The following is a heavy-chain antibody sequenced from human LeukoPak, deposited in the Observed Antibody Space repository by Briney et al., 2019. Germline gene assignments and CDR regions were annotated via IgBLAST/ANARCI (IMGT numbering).Heavy chain of an antibody. CDR2: ISGSGGST. J-gene: IGHJ5*02. D-gene: IGHD2-15*01. CDR3: AKHPNVVVVAATSDWFDP. V-gene: IGHV3-23*01. CDR1: GFTFSNYA. Sequence: GGSLRLSCAASGFTFSNYAMSWVRQAPGKGLEWVSAISGSGGSTYYADSVKGRFTISRDNSKNTLYLQMNSLRAEDTAVYYCAKHPNVVVVAATSDWFDPWGQGTLVTVSS.